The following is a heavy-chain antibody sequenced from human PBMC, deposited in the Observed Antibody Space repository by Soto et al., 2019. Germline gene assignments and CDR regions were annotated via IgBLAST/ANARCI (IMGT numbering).Heavy chain of an antibody. J-gene: IGHJ4*02. Sequence: GGSLRLSCAASGFTFSSYAMHWVHQAPGKGLEWVAVISYDGSNKYYADSVKGRFTISRDNSKNTLYLQMNSLRAEDTAVYYCARGWELLLGPEALDYWGQGTLVTLSS. CDR2: ISYDGSNK. D-gene: IGHD1-26*01. CDR1: GFTFSSYA. V-gene: IGHV3-30-3*01. CDR3: ARGWELLLGPEALDY.